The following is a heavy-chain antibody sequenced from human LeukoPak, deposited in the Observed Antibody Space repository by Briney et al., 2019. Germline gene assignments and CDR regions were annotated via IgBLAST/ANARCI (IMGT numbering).Heavy chain of an antibody. Sequence: PSETLSLTCTVSGGSISSGSYYWSWIRQPAGKGLEWIGRIYTSGSTNYNPSLKSRVTISVDTSKNQFSLKLSSVTAADTAVYYCASADYGDYVFDYWGQGTLVTVSS. J-gene: IGHJ4*02. CDR2: IYTSGST. CDR1: GGSISSGSYY. V-gene: IGHV4-61*02. CDR3: ASADYGDYVFDY. D-gene: IGHD4-17*01.